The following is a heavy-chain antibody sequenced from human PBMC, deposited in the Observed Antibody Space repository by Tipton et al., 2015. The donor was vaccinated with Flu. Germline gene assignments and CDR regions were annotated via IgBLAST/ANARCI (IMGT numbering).Heavy chain of an antibody. CDR2: IYYSGST. CDR3: AGQKRSGRRGVKYNWFDP. D-gene: IGHD3-10*01. Sequence: TLSLTCTVSGGSISSSSYYWSWIRQPPGKGLEWIGYIYYSGSTNYNPSLKSRVTISVDTSKNQFSLKLSSVTAADTAVYYCAGQKRSGRRGVKYNWFDPWGQGTLVTVSS. V-gene: IGHV4-61*01. CDR1: GGSISSSSYY. J-gene: IGHJ5*02.